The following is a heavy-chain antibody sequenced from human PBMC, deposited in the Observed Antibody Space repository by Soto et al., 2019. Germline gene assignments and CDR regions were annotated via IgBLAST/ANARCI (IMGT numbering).Heavy chain of an antibody. J-gene: IGHJ4*02. V-gene: IGHV1-3*01. CDR3: ATPIVAFY. CDR2: INAGNGNT. CDR1: GYTFTSYA. Sequence: ASVKVSCKASGYTFTSYAIHWFRQAPGQRLEWMGWINAGNGNTKYSQKFQGRVIITRETSAGTAYMELRSLRSEDTAVYYCATPIVAFYWGQGTMVTVSS. D-gene: IGHD5-12*01.